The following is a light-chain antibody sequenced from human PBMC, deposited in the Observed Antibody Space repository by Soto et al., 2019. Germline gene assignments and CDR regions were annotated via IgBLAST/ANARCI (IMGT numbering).Light chain of an antibody. Sequence: QSVLTQPPSVSGAPGQRVTISCTGRSSNIGAGYDVHWYQQLPGTAPKLLIYGNSNRPSGVPDRFSGSKSGTSASLAITGLQAEDEADYYCQSYDSSLSGWVFGGGTKLTVI. V-gene: IGLV1-40*01. CDR3: QSYDSSLSGWV. CDR2: GNS. J-gene: IGLJ3*02. CDR1: SSNIGAGYD.